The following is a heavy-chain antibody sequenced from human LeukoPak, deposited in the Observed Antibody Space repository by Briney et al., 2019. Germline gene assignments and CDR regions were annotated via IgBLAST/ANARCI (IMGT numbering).Heavy chain of an antibody. Sequence: SEALSHTCTVSGGSISSSSYYWGWIRQPPGKGLEWIGSIYYSGSTYYNPSLKSRVTISVDTSKNQFSLKLSSVTAADTAVYYCARHEDRVWSGYFDWFDPWGQGTLVTVSS. V-gene: IGHV4-39*01. CDR2: IYYSGST. CDR1: GGSISSSSYY. D-gene: IGHD3-3*01. J-gene: IGHJ5*02. CDR3: ARHEDRVWSGYFDWFDP.